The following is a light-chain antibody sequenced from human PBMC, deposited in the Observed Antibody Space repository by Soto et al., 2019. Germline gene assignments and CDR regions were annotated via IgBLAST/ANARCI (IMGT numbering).Light chain of an antibody. CDR2: DVY. CDR1: SGDVGGHNA. J-gene: IGLJ1*01. Sequence: QSVLTQPASVSGSPGQSITLSCTGTSGDVGGHNAVSWYQQHPGKAHKLLIYDVYNRPSGASNRFSGSKSGNTASLTISGLQAEDEADYYCSSYERSGAYVFGTGTKLTVL. V-gene: IGLV2-14*03. CDR3: SSYERSGAYV.